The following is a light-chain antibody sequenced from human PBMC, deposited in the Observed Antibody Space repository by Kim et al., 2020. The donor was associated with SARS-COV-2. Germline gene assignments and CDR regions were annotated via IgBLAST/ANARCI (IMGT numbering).Light chain of an antibody. Sequence: SVSPGQGATLSCSASQSISSNLAWFQQNPGQSPRLLICGASTRATGVPARYSGSGVETDFTLTISSLRSEDFAIYYCQQYNDWPRTCGQGTKLEIK. CDR2: GAS. CDR3: QQYNDWPRT. J-gene: IGKJ2*01. V-gene: IGKV3-15*01. CDR1: QSISSN.